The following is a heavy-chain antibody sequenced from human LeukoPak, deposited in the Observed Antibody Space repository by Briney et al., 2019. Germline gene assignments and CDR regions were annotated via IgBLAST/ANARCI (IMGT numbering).Heavy chain of an antibody. CDR3: ARKGGYSSGYCY. Sequence: PGGSLRLSCAASGFTFSDYWMTWVRQAPGKGLEWVANIKQDGSEKDYVDSVKGRFTISRDNAKNSLYLQMDRLRVEDTAVYFCARKGGYSSGYCYWGQGTLVTVSS. J-gene: IGHJ4*02. CDR1: GFTFSDYW. CDR2: IKQDGSEK. V-gene: IGHV3-7*01. D-gene: IGHD3-22*01.